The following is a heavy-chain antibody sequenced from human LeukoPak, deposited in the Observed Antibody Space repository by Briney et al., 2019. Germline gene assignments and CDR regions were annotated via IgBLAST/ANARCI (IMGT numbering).Heavy chain of an antibody. CDR3: ARLRRNTDNSGFFYYYDY. CDR1: GFSFSSYS. V-gene: IGHV3-21*06. D-gene: IGHD3-22*01. J-gene: IGHJ4*02. CDR2: INTVSSYI. Sequence: GGSLRLSCAASGFSFSSYSFNWVRQAPGKGLEWVSSINTVSSYIYYADSLKGRFTISRDNAKNSVYLQMDSLRAEDSAVYYCARLRRNTDNSGFFYYYDYWGQGTLVTVSS.